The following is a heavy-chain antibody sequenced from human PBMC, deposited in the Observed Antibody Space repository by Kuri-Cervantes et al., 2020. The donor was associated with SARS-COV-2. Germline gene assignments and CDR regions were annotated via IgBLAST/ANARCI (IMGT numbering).Heavy chain of an antibody. J-gene: IGHJ6*02. V-gene: IGHV1-69*04. Sequence: SVKVSCKASGGTFSSYAISWVRQAPGQGLEWMGRIIPILGIANYAQKFQGRVTITADKSTSTAYMELSSLRSEDTAVYYCARVFDCSGGSCYRAYYYYYYGMDVWGQGTTVTVSS. D-gene: IGHD2-15*01. CDR1: GGTFSSYA. CDR3: ARVFDCSGGSCYRAYYYYYYGMDV. CDR2: IIPILGIA.